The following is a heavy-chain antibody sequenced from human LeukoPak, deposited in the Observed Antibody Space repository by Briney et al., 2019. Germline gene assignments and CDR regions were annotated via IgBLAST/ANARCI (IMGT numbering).Heavy chain of an antibody. V-gene: IGHV4-34*01. CDR2: INHSGST. D-gene: IGHD4-23*01. CDR1: GGSFSGYY. Sequence: KSSETLSLTCAVYGGSFSGYYWSWIRQPPGKGLEWIGEINHSGSTNYNPSLKSRVTISVDTSKNQFSLKLSSVTAADTAVYYCARKTPKNGGNPSYFDYWGQGTLVTVSS. J-gene: IGHJ4*02. CDR3: ARKTPKNGGNPSYFDY.